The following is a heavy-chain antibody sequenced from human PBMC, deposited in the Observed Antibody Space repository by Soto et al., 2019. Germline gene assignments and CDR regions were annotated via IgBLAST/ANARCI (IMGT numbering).Heavy chain of an antibody. J-gene: IGHJ4*02. CDR3: EREAWGTETGPFDF. D-gene: IGHD1-1*01. V-gene: IGHV3-21*06. CDR2: ITSSSRYI. CDR1: GFTFSRFT. Sequence: VQLVESGGGLVKPGGSLRLSCAASGFTFSRFTMNWVRQAPGKGLEWVSSITSSSRYIYYADAVKGRFTISRDNAKDSLVLQMDSLRVEDTAVYFCEREAWGTETGPFDFWGQGTLVTVCS.